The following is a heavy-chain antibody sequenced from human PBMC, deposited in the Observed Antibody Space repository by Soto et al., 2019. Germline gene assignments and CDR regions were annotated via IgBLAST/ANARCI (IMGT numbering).Heavy chain of an antibody. D-gene: IGHD3-22*01. V-gene: IGHV1-2*02. CDR2: ANPNSGAT. CDR1: GYTFIAYY. CDR3: ARLYFYESSGFFFVYFDQ. Sequence: ASVKVSCKASGYTFIAYYIHWVRQVPGQGLEWMGWANPNSGATNYAQKFQGRVSMTRDTSISSAYMDLSNLSSDDTAVYYCARLYFYESSGFFFVYFDQWGQGTMVTVSS. J-gene: IGHJ4*02.